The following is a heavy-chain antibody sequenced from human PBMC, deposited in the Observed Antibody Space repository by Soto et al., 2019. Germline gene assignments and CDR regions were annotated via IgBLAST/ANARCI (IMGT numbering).Heavy chain of an antibody. CDR2: INAGNGDT. J-gene: IGHJ4*02. CDR3: ARQAWIQMWFFDY. Sequence: GASVKVSCKASGYTFTSYAMHWVRQAPGQRLEWMGWINAGNGDTKYSQKFQGRVTITRDTSASTAYMELSSLRSEDTAVYYCARQAWIQMWFFDYWGQGTLVTVSS. D-gene: IGHD5-18*01. CDR1: GYTFTSYA. V-gene: IGHV1-3*01.